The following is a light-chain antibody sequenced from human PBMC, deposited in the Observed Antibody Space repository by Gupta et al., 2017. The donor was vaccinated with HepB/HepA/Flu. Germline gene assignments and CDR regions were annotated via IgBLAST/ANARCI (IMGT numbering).Light chain of an antibody. CDR3: STWDDGLNGVV. J-gene: IGLJ2*01. Sequence: QSVLIHPPSASGTPGQRVTISCSGSSSNIGSNTVNWYQQVPGTAPRLLIYSYNQRPSGVPDRFSASKSGTSASLAISGLQSEDEAEYYCSTWDDGLNGVVFGGGTKLTVL. CDR1: SSNIGSNT. CDR2: SYN. V-gene: IGLV1-44*01.